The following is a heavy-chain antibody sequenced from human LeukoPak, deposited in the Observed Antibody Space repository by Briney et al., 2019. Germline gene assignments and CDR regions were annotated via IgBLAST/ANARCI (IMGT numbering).Heavy chain of an antibody. CDR2: INPNSGGT. J-gene: IGHJ5*02. Sequence: ASVKVSCKASGYTFTAYYMHWVRQAPGQGREWMGWINPNSGGTNYAQKFQGRVTMTRDTTISTAYMELSRLRSDDTAVYYCAREGHYITGTTSDWFDPWGQGTLVTVSS. V-gene: IGHV1-2*02. CDR1: GYTFTAYY. D-gene: IGHD1-7*01. CDR3: AREGHYITGTTSDWFDP.